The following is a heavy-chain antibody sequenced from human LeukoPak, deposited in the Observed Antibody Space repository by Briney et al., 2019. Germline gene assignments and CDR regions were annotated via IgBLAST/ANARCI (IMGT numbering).Heavy chain of an antibody. D-gene: IGHD3-22*01. V-gene: IGHV3-11*04. CDR1: GFTFSDYY. J-gene: IGHJ4*02. CDR2: ISSSGSTI. Sequence: GGSLRLSCAASGFTFSDYYMSWIRQAPGQGLEWVSYISSSGSTIYYADSVKGRFNISRDNAKNSLYLQMNSLRAEDTAVYYCARDRIYYDSSGYDYWGQGTLVTVSS. CDR3: ARDRIYYDSSGYDY.